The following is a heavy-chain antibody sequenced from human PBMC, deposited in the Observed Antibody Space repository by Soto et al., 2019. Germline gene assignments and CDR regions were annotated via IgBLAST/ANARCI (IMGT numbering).Heavy chain of an antibody. D-gene: IGHD5-18*01. Sequence: QVQLQESGPGLVKPSQTLSLTCTVSGGSISSAAYYWSWIRQHPGKGLVWIGYISHSGSTYYTPSLKSRVIISADTSKNQFSVNLTSVTAADTAVYYCAREYTYGSNFFDCWGQGALVTVSS. CDR2: ISHSGST. J-gene: IGHJ4*02. CDR1: GGSISSAAYY. V-gene: IGHV4-31*03. CDR3: AREYTYGSNFFDC.